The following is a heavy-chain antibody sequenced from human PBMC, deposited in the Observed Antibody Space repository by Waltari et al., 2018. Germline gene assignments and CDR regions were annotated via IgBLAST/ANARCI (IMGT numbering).Heavy chain of an antibody. CDR1: GFTVGSNY. J-gene: IGHJ4*02. D-gene: IGHD3-16*01. CDR3: ARDRWGNFDY. V-gene: IGHV3-53*01. CDR2: IYSGGST. Sequence: EVQLVESGGGLIKPGGSLRLSCAASGFTVGSNYMSWVRQAPGKGLEWVSVIYSGGSTYSADSVKGRFTISRDNSKNTLYLQMNSLRAEDTAVYYCARDRWGNFDYWGQGTLVTVSS.